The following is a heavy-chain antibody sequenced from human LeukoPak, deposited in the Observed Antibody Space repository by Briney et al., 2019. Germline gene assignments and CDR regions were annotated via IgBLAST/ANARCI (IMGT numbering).Heavy chain of an antibody. CDR1: GFTFSDNY. Sequence: PGGSLRLSCAAPGFTFSDNYMSWIRQAPGKGLEWVSYISSISSYTNYADSVKGRFTISRDNAKDSLYLQMNSMRAEDTAVYYCARPGGHEARFDPWGQGTLVTVSS. CDR2: ISSISSYT. V-gene: IGHV3-11*06. D-gene: IGHD5-12*01. J-gene: IGHJ5*02. CDR3: ARPGGHEARFDP.